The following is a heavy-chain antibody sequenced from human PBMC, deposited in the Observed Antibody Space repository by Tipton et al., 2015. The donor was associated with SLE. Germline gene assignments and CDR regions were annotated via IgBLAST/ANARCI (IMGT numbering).Heavy chain of an antibody. D-gene: IGHD7-27*01. J-gene: IGHJ2*01. CDR2: INHSGST. V-gene: IGHV4-34*01. Sequence: TLSLTCSVYGGSFSGYYWSWIRQPPGKGLEWIGEINHSGSTNYNPSLKSRVTISVDTSKNQFSLKLSSVTAADTAVYYCAVNWGAWYFDLWGRGTLVTVSS. CDR1: GGSFSGYY. CDR3: AVNWGAWYFDL.